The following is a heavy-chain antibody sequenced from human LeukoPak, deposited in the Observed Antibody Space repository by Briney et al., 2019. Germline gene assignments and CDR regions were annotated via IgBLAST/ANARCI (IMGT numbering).Heavy chain of an antibody. Sequence: ASVKVSCKASGYTFASYGITWVRQAPGQGLEWMGWNSGHTGNTNYVQNLQGRVTMTTDTSTSTAYMELRSLRSDDTAVYYCVRGSADTPMAPIFYWGQGTLVTVSS. CDR2: NSGHTGNT. D-gene: IGHD5-18*01. CDR1: GYTFASYG. CDR3: VRGSADTPMAPIFY. V-gene: IGHV1-18*01. J-gene: IGHJ4*02.